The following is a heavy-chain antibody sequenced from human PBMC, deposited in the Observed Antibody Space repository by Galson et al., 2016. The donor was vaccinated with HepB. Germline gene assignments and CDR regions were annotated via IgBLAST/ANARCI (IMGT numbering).Heavy chain of an antibody. V-gene: IGHV5-51*01. J-gene: IGHJ4*02. D-gene: IGHD5-12*01. CDR1: GYNFGTYW. CDR3: ARALYRGYDYYYFDS. CDR2: IHPGDSDT. Sequence: QSGAEVTKPGESLKISCKGSGYNFGTYWIAWVRQMPGKGLEWMGVIHPGDSDTRYSPSFQGQVTISVDKSITTAYLQWSSLKASDTAIYYCARALYRGYDYYYFDSWGQGTLVTVSS.